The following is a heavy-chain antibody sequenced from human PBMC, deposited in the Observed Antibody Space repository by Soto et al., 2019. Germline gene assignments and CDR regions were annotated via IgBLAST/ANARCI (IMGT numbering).Heavy chain of an antibody. V-gene: IGHV4-59*12. CDR1: GGSISSYY. D-gene: IGHD5-18*01. Sequence: PSETLSLTCTVSGGSISSYYWSWIRQPPGKGLEWIGYIYYRGSTYYNPSHKSRVTISVDTSKNQFSLKLSSVTAADTAVYYCGREGYDRYGYLDQAWGQGTLVTVSS. CDR3: GREGYDRYGYLDQA. J-gene: IGHJ5*02. CDR2: IYYRGST.